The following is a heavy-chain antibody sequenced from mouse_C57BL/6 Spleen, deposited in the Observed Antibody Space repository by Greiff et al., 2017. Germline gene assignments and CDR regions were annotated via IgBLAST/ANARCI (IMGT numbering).Heavy chain of an antibody. CDR2: IYPGSGNT. D-gene: IGHD2-1*01. J-gene: IGHJ2*01. CDR1: GYSFTSYY. CDR3: VTDDNSGY. V-gene: IGHV1-66*01. Sequence: QVHVKQSGPELVKPGASVKISCKASGYSFTSYYIHWVKQRPGQGLEWIGWIYPGSGNTKYNEKFKGKATLTADTSSSTAYMQLSSLTSEDSAVYYCVTDDNSGYWGQGTTLTVSS.